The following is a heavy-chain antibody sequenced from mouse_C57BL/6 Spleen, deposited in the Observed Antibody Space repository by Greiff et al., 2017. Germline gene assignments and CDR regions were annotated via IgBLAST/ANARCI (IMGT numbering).Heavy chain of an antibody. CDR3: ARPYYYGSSYWDFGV. CDR2: IDPSDSYT. V-gene: IGHV1-69*01. Sequence: VQLQQPGAELVMPGASVKLSCTASGYTFTSYWMHWVKQRPGQGLEWIGEIDPSDSYTNYNQKFKGKYTLTIDKSYSTAYMQLSSLTSEDSAVYYGARPYYYGSSYWDFGVWGTGTTVTVSS. D-gene: IGHD1-1*01. J-gene: IGHJ1*03. CDR1: GYTFTSYW.